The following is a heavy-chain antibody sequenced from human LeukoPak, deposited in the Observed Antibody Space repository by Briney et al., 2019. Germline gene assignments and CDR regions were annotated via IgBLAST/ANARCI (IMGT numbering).Heavy chain of an antibody. V-gene: IGHV3-21*04. CDR3: AKSVVNSGTYIPFDS. D-gene: IGHD1-26*01. Sequence: GGSLRLSCAASGFTFSSYSMNWVRQAPGKGLEWVSSISSSSSYIYYADSVKGRFTISRDNATNSLYLQMNSLRAEDTAIYYCAKSVVNSGTYIPFDSWGQGTLSPSPQ. J-gene: IGHJ4*02. CDR1: GFTFSSYS. CDR2: ISSSSSYI.